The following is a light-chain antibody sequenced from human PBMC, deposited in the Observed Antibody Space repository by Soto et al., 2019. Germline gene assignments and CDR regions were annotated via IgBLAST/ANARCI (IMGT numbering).Light chain of an antibody. V-gene: IGKV4-1*01. CDR3: QQYSSYPYT. CDR2: WAS. J-gene: IGKJ2*01. Sequence: DIVMTQSPDSLAVSLGERATINCKSSQSLLYNSNNKNYLAWYQQKPGQPPKVLIFWASTRESGVPDRFSGSGSGTEFALTISSLQPDDFATYYCQQYSSYPYTFGQGTKLEIK. CDR1: QSLLYNSNNKNY.